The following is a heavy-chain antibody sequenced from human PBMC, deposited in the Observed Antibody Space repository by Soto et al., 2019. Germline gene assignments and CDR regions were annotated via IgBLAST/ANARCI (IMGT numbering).Heavy chain of an antibody. Sequence: QVQLQESGPGLVKPSETLSLTCAVSGYSISSGYYWGWIRQPPGKGLEWIGSIYHSGSTYYNPSLKSRVTISVDTSKNQFSLKLSSVTAADTAVYYCARVPANWNYFDYWGQGTLVTVSS. D-gene: IGHD1-20*01. CDR2: IYHSGST. CDR3: ARVPANWNYFDY. V-gene: IGHV4-38-2*01. J-gene: IGHJ4*02. CDR1: GYSISSGYY.